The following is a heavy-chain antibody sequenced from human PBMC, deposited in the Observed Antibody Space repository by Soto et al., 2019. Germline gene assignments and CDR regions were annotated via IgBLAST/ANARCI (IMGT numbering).Heavy chain of an antibody. Sequence: QVQLQESGPGLVKTSQTLSLTCTVSGASTGSGGYYWSWIRQHPGKGLEWIGYIYYTGSTYYSPALKRRASIAVDTSKNPFSLKLDSVTAADTAVYYCARADYGDRGLAFDSWGQGTLVTVSS. V-gene: IGHV4-31*03. CDR3: ARADYGDRGLAFDS. CDR2: IYYTGST. CDR1: GASTGSGGYY. J-gene: IGHJ4*02. D-gene: IGHD4-17*01.